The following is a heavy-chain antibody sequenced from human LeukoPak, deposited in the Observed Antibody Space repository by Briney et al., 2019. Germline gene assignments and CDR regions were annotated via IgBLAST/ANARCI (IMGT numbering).Heavy chain of an antibody. D-gene: IGHD3-3*01. CDR3: AIYDFWSGPYQAPIDY. CDR1: GYTFTGYY. CDR2: INPNSGGT. J-gene: IGHJ4*02. Sequence: ASVKVSCKASGYTFTGYYMHWVRQAPGQGLEWMGWINPNSGGTNYAQKFQGRVTMTGDTSISTAYMELSRLRSDDTAVYYCAIYDFWSGPYQAPIDYWGQGTLVTVSS. V-gene: IGHV1-2*02.